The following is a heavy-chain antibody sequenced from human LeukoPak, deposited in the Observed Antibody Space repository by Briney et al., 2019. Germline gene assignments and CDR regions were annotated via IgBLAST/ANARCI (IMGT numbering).Heavy chain of an antibody. Sequence: GGSLRLSCAASGFTFSSYGMHWVRQAPGKGLEWVACIRYDGSNKYYADSVKGRFTISRDNSKNTLYLQMNSLRAEDTAVYYCTTAYPTHYYDSSGYYYTQNFDYWGQGTLVTVSS. V-gene: IGHV3-30*02. D-gene: IGHD3-22*01. CDR3: TTAYPTHYYDSSGYYYTQNFDY. J-gene: IGHJ4*02. CDR1: GFTFSSYG. CDR2: IRYDGSNK.